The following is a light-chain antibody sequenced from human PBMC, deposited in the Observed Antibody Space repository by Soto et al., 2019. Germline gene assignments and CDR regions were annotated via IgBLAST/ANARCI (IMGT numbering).Light chain of an antibody. Sequence: DIQMTQSPSSLSASVGDRATITCQASRDISDYLNWYQQKPGKAPKLLIYDASNLEPGAPSRFSGGGFGTDFSFTISSLQAEDIGTYYCQQYDNVPLTFGGGTKLEIK. CDR3: QQYDNVPLT. CDR1: RDISDY. J-gene: IGKJ4*01. CDR2: DAS. V-gene: IGKV1-33*01.